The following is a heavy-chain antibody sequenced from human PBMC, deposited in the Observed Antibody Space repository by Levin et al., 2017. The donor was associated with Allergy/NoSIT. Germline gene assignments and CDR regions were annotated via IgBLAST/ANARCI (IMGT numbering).Heavy chain of an antibody. J-gene: IGHJ5*02. CDR2: IIPIFGTA. D-gene: IGHD1-7*01. Sequence: SVKVSCKASGGTFSSYAISWVRQAPGQGLEWMGGIIPIFGTANYAQKFQGRVTITADKSTSTAYMELSSLRSEDTAVYYCARDITGTTWFDPWGQGTLVTVSS. V-gene: IGHV1-69*06. CDR3: ARDITGTTWFDP. CDR1: GGTFSSYA.